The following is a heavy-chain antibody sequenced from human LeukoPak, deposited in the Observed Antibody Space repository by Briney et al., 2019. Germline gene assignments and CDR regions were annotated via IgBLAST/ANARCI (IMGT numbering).Heavy chain of an antibody. CDR1: GYTFTSYG. V-gene: IGHV1-18*01. J-gene: IGHJ4*02. D-gene: IGHD6-13*01. CDR2: ISAYNGNT. Sequence: ASVKVSCKASGYTFTSYGISWVRQAPGQGLEWMGWISAYNGNTNYAQKLQGRVTMTTDTSTSTAYMELRSLRSDDTAVYYCARDANSSSWYDPGGYWGQGTLVTVSS. CDR3: ARDANSSSWYDPGGY.